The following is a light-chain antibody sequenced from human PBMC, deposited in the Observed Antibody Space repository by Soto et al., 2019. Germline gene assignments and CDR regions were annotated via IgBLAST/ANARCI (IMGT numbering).Light chain of an antibody. CDR1: NIGSKS. Sequence: SYELPQPPSVSVAPGKTARITCGGNNIGSKSVHWYQQKPGQAPVLVIYYDSDRPSRIPERFSGSNSGNTATLAISRVEAGDEADYYCQVWDSSSDHPVFGGGTKVTVL. CDR3: QVWDSSSDHPV. J-gene: IGLJ3*02. CDR2: YDS. V-gene: IGLV3-21*04.